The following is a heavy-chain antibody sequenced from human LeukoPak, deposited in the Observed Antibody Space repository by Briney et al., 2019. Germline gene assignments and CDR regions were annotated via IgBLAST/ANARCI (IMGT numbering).Heavy chain of an antibody. D-gene: IGHD2-15*01. Sequence: GGSLRLSCAASGFTFSTYWMTWVRQAPGKGLEWLANINQDGSEKYYVGSLKGRFTISRDNLKKSLYLQMNSLRAEDTAVYYCAADSGTEDRSGGSGDDAFDIWGQGTMVTVSS. CDR2: INQDGSEK. J-gene: IGHJ3*02. CDR3: AADSGTEDRSGGSGDDAFDI. CDR1: GFTFSTYW. V-gene: IGHV3-7*03.